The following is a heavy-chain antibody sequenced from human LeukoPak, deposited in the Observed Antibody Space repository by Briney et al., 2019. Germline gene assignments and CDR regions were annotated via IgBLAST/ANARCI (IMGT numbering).Heavy chain of an antibody. CDR2: ISPGGGTT. V-gene: IGHV3-23*01. Sequence: GGSLRLSCAVSGFAFGSEAMSWVRQSPARGLEWVASISPGGGTTYCADYVKGRFTISRDNSKNSLFVQMNSLRAEDTAVYFCAKSRSGSANWALQIFDNWGQGTLVTVSS. CDR1: GFAFGSEA. D-gene: IGHD1-1*01. J-gene: IGHJ4*02. CDR3: AKSRSGSANWALQIFDN.